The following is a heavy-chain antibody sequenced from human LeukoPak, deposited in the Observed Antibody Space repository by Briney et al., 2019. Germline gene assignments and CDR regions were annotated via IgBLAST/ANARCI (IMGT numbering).Heavy chain of an antibody. CDR3: AKLVGATSSFDY. CDR1: GFTFSSYG. CDR2: ISGSGGST. Sequence: PGGSLRLSCAASGFTFSSYGMSWVRQAPGKGLEWVSAISGSGGSTYYADSVKGRFTISRDNSKNTLYLQMNSLRAEDTAVYYCAKLVGATSSFDYWGQGTLVTVSS. V-gene: IGHV3-23*01. J-gene: IGHJ4*02. D-gene: IGHD1-26*01.